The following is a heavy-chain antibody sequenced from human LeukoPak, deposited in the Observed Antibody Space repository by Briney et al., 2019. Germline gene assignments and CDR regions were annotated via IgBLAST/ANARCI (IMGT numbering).Heavy chain of an antibody. V-gene: IGHV3-23*01. Sequence: GGSLRLSCAASGFTSSSYALNWVRQAPGKGLEWVSAISGSGGSTYYADSVKGRFTISRDNAKNSLYLQMNSLRAEDTAVYYCARAGIAAAGNLYWGQGTLVTVSS. D-gene: IGHD6-13*01. J-gene: IGHJ4*02. CDR1: GFTSSSYA. CDR3: ARAGIAAAGNLY. CDR2: ISGSGGST.